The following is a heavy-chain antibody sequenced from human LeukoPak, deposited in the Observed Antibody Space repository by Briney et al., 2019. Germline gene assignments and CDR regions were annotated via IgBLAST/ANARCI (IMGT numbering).Heavy chain of an antibody. J-gene: IGHJ3*02. V-gene: IGHV4-34*01. Sequence: GSLRLSCAASGFTVSSNYMSWIRQPPGKGLEWIGEINHSGSTNYNPSLKSRVTISVDTSKNQFSLKLSSVTAADTAVYYCARGLTYYDFWSGYYKVMVAFDIWGQGTMVTVSS. CDR1: GFTVSSNY. D-gene: IGHD3-3*01. CDR3: ARGLTYYDFWSGYYKVMVAFDI. CDR2: INHSGST.